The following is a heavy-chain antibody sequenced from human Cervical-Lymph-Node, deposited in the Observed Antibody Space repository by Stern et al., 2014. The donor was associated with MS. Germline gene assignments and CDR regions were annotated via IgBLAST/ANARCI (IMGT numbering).Heavy chain of an antibody. Sequence: VQLVQSGAEVKKPGSSVKVSCKASGGTFSSYAISWVRQAPGKGLEWMGGIMPIFGTANYAQKYQGRVTITADESTSTAYMELSSLRSEDTAVYYCAMKGFTMVHYYYYYGMDVWGQGTTVTVSS. J-gene: IGHJ6*02. V-gene: IGHV1-69*01. CDR2: IMPIFGTA. D-gene: IGHD3-10*01. CDR1: GGTFSSYA. CDR3: AMKGFTMVHYYYYYGMDV.